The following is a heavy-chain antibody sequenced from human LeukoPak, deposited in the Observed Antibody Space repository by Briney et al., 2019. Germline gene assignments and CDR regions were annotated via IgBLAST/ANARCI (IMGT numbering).Heavy chain of an antibody. CDR2: IIPIFGTA. D-gene: IGHD4-11*01. Sequence: ASVKVSCKASGYTFTSYAMHWVRQAPGQGLEWMGGIIPIFGTANYAQKFQGRVTITADESTSTAYMELSSLRSEDTAVYYCAREFYSNYVMGYGMDVWGQGTTVTVSS. CDR3: AREFYSNYVMGYGMDV. V-gene: IGHV1-69*13. J-gene: IGHJ6*02. CDR1: GYTFTSYA.